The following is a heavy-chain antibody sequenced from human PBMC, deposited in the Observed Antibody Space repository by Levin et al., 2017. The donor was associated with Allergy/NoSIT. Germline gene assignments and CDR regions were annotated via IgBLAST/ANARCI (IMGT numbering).Heavy chain of an antibody. CDR1: GFTFDDYA. J-gene: IGHJ6*02. D-gene: IGHD3-10*01. Sequence: PTGGSLRLSCAASGFTFDDYAMHWVRQAPGKGLEWVSGISWNSGSIGYADSVKGRFTISRDNAKNSLYLQMNSLRAEDTALYYCAKDLESRSGSYYYYYYYGMDVWGQGTTVTVSS. V-gene: IGHV3-9*01. CDR3: AKDLESRSGSYYYYYYYGMDV. CDR2: ISWNSGSI.